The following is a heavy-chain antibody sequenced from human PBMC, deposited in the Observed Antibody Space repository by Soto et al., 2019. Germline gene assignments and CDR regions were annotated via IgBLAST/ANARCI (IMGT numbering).Heavy chain of an antibody. CDR3: ARGYRTRNSRGWYTSLVPYYFDY. Sequence: PSETLSLTCAVYGGSFSGYYWSWIRQPPGKGLEWIGEINHSGSTNYNPSLKSRVTISVDTSKNQFSLKLSSVTAADTAVYYCARGYRTRNSRGWYTSLVPYYFDYWGQGTLVPVSS. J-gene: IGHJ4*02. D-gene: IGHD6-19*01. V-gene: IGHV4-34*01. CDR1: GGSFSGYY. CDR2: INHSGST.